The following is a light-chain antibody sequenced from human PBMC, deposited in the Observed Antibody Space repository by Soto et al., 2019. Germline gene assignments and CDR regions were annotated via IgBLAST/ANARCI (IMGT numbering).Light chain of an antibody. V-gene: IGLV4-60*02. CDR1: SGHSTYI. CDR2: LDRSGSY. Sequence: QLVLTQSSSASASLGSSVKLTCILSSGHSTYIIARHQQQPGKAPRFLMTLDRSGSYNRGSGVPDRFSGSSSGADRYLTISNLQFEDEGDYYCETWYSNTHKVFGGGTKVTVL. CDR3: ETWYSNTHKV. J-gene: IGLJ3*02.